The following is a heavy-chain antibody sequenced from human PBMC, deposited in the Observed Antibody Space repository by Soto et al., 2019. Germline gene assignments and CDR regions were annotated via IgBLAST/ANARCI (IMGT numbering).Heavy chain of an antibody. D-gene: IGHD3-3*01. J-gene: IGHJ6*03. CDR3: ASRDSYDFWSGCLSYYYYYYMLV. CDR1: GYSFTSYW. V-gene: IGHV5-51*01. CDR2: IYPGDSDT. Sequence: GESLKISCKGSGYSFTSYWIGWVRQMPGKGLEWMGIIYPGDSDTRYSPSFQGQVTISADKSISTAYLQWSSLKASDTAMYYCASRDSYDFWSGCLSYYYYYYMLVCGKAPTFSVFS.